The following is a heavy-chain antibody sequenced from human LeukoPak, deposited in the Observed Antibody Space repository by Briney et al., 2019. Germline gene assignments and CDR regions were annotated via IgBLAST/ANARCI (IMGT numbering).Heavy chain of an antibody. Sequence: GGSLRLSCAASGFPFNNYWMHWVRQAPGKGLVWVSSINTDGRTTRYAASVQGRFTISRDNAKNTLYLQMNSLTDDDTAVYYCARAGASGWYAAGWFDPWGPGTMVTVSS. V-gene: IGHV3-74*01. J-gene: IGHJ5*02. D-gene: IGHD6-19*01. CDR2: INTDGRTT. CDR1: GFPFNNYW. CDR3: ARAGASGWYAAGWFDP.